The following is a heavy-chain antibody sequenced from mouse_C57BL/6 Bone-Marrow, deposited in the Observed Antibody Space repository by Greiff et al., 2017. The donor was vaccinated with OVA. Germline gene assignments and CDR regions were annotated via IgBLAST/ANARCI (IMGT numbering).Heavy chain of an antibody. V-gene: IGHV1-52*01. D-gene: IGHD2-4*01. CDR2: IDPSDGET. J-gene: IGHJ3*01. CDR1: GYTFTSYW. Sequence: QVQLQQPGAELVRPGSSVKLSCKASGYTFTSYWMHWVKQRPIQGLEWIGNIDPSDGETHYNQKFKGKATLTVDKSSSTAYLQLSSLTSEDAAVYDRARLCFYDYDVGYWGQGTLVTVSA. CDR3: ARLCFYDYDVGY.